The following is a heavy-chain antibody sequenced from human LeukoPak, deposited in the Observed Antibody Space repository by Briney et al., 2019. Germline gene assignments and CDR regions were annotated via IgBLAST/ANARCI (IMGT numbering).Heavy chain of an antibody. CDR3: ARIYYDTSGLSTDYSYYYMDV. CDR1: GFTFSRYW. J-gene: IGHJ6*03. CDR2: IKKDGSEK. D-gene: IGHD3-22*01. V-gene: IGHV3-7*01. Sequence: HPGGSLRLSCAASGFTFSRYWMSWVRQAPGKGLEWVANIKKDGSEKYYVDSVKGRFTISRDNAKNSLYLQMNSLRAEDTAVYYCARIYYDTSGLSTDYSYYYMDVWGKGTTVTVSS.